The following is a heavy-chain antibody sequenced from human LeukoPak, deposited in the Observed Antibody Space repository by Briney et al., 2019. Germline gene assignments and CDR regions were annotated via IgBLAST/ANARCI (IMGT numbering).Heavy chain of an antibody. V-gene: IGHV4-30-4*08. CDR2: IHYTGST. J-gene: IGHJ4*02. D-gene: IGHD3-10*01. Sequence: SETLSLTCTVSGGSISSSDYYWSWIRQPPGKGLEWIGYIHYTGSTYYNPSLNSRVTISVDTSKNQFSLKLSSVTAADTAVYYCAGRSFGPHDYWGQGTLVTVSS. CDR1: GGSISSSDYY. CDR3: AGRSFGPHDY.